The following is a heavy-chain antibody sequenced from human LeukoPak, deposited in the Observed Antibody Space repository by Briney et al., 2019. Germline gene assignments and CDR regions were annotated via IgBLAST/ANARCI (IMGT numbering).Heavy chain of an antibody. CDR1: GFTFSSYA. CDR2: ISGSGGST. CDR3: AKDHLRYYYDSSDFDY. D-gene: IGHD3-22*01. V-gene: IGHV3-23*01. J-gene: IGHJ4*02. Sequence: GGSLRLSCAASGFTFSSYAMSWVRQAPGKGLEWVSAISGSGGSTYYADSMKGRFTISRDNSKNTLYLQMNSLRAEDTAVYYCAKDHLRYYYDSSDFDYWGQGTLVTVSS.